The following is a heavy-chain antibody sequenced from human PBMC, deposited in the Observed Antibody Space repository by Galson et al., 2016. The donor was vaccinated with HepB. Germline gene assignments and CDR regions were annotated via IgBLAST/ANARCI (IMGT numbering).Heavy chain of an antibody. CDR3: ATSYNDYILDY. Sequence: SVKASCKVSGHTVTELSMHWVRQAPGKGLEWMGSFDPEDAETVYAQKFQGRVTMTEDTSADTAYMELSNLRSEDTAVYYCATSYNDYILDYWGQGTLVTVSS. CDR1: GHTVTELS. J-gene: IGHJ4*02. V-gene: IGHV1-24*01. CDR2: FDPEDAET. D-gene: IGHD4-11*01.